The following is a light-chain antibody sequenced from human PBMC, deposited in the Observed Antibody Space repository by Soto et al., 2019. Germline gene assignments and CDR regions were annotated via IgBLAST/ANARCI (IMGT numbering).Light chain of an antibody. CDR2: AAS. CDR3: QQANTFPFT. CDR1: QGISSW. J-gene: IGKJ4*01. Sequence: DVQMTQSPSSVSASVGDRVTITCRASQGISSWLAWYQQRPEKAPKLLIYAASSLQSGVPSRFSGCGSETDFTLTIISLKPEDFATYYCQQANTFPFTFGGGNKVGIK. V-gene: IGKV1-12*01.